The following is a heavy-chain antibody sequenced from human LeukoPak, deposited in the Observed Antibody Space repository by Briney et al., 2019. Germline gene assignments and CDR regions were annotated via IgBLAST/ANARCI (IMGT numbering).Heavy chain of an antibody. V-gene: IGHV3-74*01. CDR2: INSDGSTT. J-gene: IGHJ4*02. CDR1: GFTFSSYW. Sequence: GGSVRLSCGASGFTFSSYWMHWVLQAPGKGLVWISRINSDGSTTSYADSVKGRFTISRDNAKNTLYPQMNSLRAEDTAVYYCARGNYYGQDYWGQGTLVTVSS. D-gene: IGHD3-10*01. CDR3: ARGNYYGQDY.